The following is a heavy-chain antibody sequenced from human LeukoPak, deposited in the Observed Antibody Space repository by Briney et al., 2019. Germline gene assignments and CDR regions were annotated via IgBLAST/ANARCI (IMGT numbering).Heavy chain of an antibody. CDR2: IYYRGST. CDR1: GGSISSSSYY. CDR3: ARGGWYLDY. V-gene: IGHV4-39*01. Sequence: SETLSLTCTVSGGSISSSSYYWGWIRQPPGKGLEWIGSIYYRGSTYYNPSLKSRVTISVDTSKNQFSLKLSSVTAADTAVYYCARGGWYLDYWGQGTLVTVSS. J-gene: IGHJ4*02.